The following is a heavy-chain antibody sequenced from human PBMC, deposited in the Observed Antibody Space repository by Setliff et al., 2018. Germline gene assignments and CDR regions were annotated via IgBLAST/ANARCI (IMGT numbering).Heavy chain of an antibody. D-gene: IGHD2-15*01. CDR1: GFRFTNFG. CDR2: ISPYSGNT. V-gene: IGHV1-18*03. J-gene: IGHJ4*02. Sequence: GASVKVSCKTSGFRFTNFGFSWVRQAPGQGLEWLGSISPYSGNTNYPQWLQDRVTMTIDTSATTVYMELKSLRSDDMAVYYCARGLNTESWTPLYWSPGTLGTVSS. CDR3: ARGLNTESWTPLY.